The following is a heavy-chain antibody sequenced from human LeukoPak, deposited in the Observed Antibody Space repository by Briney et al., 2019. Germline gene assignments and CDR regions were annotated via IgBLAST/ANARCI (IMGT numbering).Heavy chain of an antibody. D-gene: IGHD3-22*01. CDR1: GFTFSDYY. Sequence: GGSLRLSCAASGFTFSDYYMSWIRQAPGKGLEWVSYISSSGSTIYYADSVKGRFTISRDNAKNSLYLQMNSLRAEDTAVYYCATYYYDSSGYYSSLSVVYWGQGTLVTVSS. J-gene: IGHJ4*02. V-gene: IGHV3-11*01. CDR3: ATYYYDSSGYYSSLSVVY. CDR2: ISSSGSTI.